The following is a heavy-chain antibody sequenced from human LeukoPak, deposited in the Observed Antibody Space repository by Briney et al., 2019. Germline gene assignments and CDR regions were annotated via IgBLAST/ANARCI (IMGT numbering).Heavy chain of an antibody. CDR3: ARVEGYDSSGYYGD. CDR2: ISSSSSYI. CDR1: GFTFSSYS. Sequence: GGSLRLSCAASGFTFSSYSMNWVRQAPGKGLEWVSSISSSSSYIYYADSVKGRFTISRDNAKNSLYLQMNSLRTEDSAVYYCARVEGYDSSGYYGDWGQGTLVTVSS. V-gene: IGHV3-21*01. D-gene: IGHD3-22*01. J-gene: IGHJ4*02.